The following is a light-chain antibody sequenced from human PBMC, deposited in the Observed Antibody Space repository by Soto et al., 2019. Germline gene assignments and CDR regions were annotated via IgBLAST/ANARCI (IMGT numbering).Light chain of an antibody. CDR1: QSVSSSY. Sequence: EIVLTQSPGTLSLSPGERATHSCRASQSVSSSYLAWYQQKPGQAPRLLIYGASSRATGIPDRFSGSGSGTDFTLTISRLEPEDFAVYYCQQYGSSLPITFGQGTLLEIK. CDR2: GAS. CDR3: QQYGSSLPIT. V-gene: IGKV3-20*01. J-gene: IGKJ5*01.